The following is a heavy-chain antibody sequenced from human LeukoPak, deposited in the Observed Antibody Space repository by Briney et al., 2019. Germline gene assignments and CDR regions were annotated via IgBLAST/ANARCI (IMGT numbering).Heavy chain of an antibody. CDR1: GGTFSSYA. V-gene: IGHV1-69*13. J-gene: IGHJ4*02. Sequence: GASVKVSCKASGGTFSSYAISWVRQAPGQGLEWMGGIIPIFGTANYAQKFQGRVTITADESTSTACMELSSLRSEDTAVYYCARGGHDYGDYGSLDYWGQGTLVTVSS. CDR2: IIPIFGTA. CDR3: ARGGHDYGDYGSLDY. D-gene: IGHD4-17*01.